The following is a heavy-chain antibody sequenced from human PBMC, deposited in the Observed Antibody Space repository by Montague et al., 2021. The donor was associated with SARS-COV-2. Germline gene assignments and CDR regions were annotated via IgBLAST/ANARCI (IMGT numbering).Heavy chain of an antibody. J-gene: IGHJ3*02. V-gene: IGHV3-21*01. Sequence: SLRLSFAASGFTFSNFFINWVRQAPGKELEWVSSITSSGDYIWYADSLKGRFTVSRDNAKNSVYLQMSSLRAEDTAVYYCARELGRTGAFDIWGQGTAVTVSS. CDR1: GFTFSNFF. CDR2: ITSSGDYI. CDR3: ARELGRTGAFDI. D-gene: IGHD4-17*01.